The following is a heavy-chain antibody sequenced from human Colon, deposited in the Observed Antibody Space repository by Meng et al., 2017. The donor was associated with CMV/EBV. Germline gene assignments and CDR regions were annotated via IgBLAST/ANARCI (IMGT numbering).Heavy chain of an antibody. D-gene: IGHD2-2*01. J-gene: IGHJ4*02. Sequence: GGSLRLSCKGSGYSFTSYWIGWVRQMPGKGLEWMGIIYPGDSDTRYSPSFQGQVTISADKSISTAYLQWSSLKASDTAMHYCARQYCSSTSCYEGNFDYWGQGTLVTVSS. CDR2: IYPGDSDT. V-gene: IGHV5-51*01. CDR1: GYSFTSYW. CDR3: ARQYCSSTSCYEGNFDY.